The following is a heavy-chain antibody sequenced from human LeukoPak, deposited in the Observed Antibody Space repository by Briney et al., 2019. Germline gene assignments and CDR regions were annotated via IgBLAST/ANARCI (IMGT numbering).Heavy chain of an antibody. V-gene: IGHV3-23*01. J-gene: IGHJ4*02. D-gene: IGHD5-24*01. Sequence: GALRLSCAASGFTFSSYAMSWVRQAPGKGLEWVSAISGSGGSTYYADSVKGRFTISRDNSKNTLYLQMNSLRAEDTAVYYCAGREMATPASFYWGQGTLVTVSS. CDR3: AGREMATPASFY. CDR1: GFTFSSYA. CDR2: ISGSGGST.